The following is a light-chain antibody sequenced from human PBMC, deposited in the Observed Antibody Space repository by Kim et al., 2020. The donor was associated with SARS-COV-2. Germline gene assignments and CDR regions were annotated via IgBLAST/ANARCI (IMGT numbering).Light chain of an antibody. Sequence: GQSITISCTGTSSDVGSYNLVSWYQQHPGKAPKLMIYEGSKRPSGVSNRFSGSKSGNTASLTISGLQAEDEADYYCCSYAGSSNWVFGGGTKVTVL. J-gene: IGLJ3*02. CDR3: CSYAGSSNWV. CDR2: EGS. CDR1: SSDVGSYNL. V-gene: IGLV2-23*01.